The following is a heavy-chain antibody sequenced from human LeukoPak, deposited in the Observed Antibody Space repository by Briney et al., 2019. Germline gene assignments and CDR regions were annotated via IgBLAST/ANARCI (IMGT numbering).Heavy chain of an antibody. Sequence: SETLSLTCTVSGGSISSSSYYWGWIRQPPGKGLEWIGSIYYSGSTYYNPSLKSRVTISVDTSKNQFSLKLSSVTAADTAVYYCASGGTGVSSSSDYWGQGTLVTVSS. V-gene: IGHV4-39*01. CDR2: IYYSGST. J-gene: IGHJ4*02. D-gene: IGHD6-6*01. CDR1: GGSISSSSYY. CDR3: ASGGTGVSSSSDY.